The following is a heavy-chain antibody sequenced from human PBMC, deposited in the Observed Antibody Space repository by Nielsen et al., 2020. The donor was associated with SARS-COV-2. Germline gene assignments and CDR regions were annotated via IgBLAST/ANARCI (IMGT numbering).Heavy chain of an antibody. CDR2: INPNSGGT. D-gene: IGHD3-16*01. CDR1: GYTFTGYY. CDR3: ARVESSWGLYYYGMDV. J-gene: IGHJ6*02. Sequence: ASVKVSCKASGYTFTGYYMHWVRQAPGQGLEWMGWINPNSGGTNYAQKFQGRVTMTRDTSISTAYMELGRLRSDDTAVYYCARVESSWGLYYYGMDVWGQGTTVTVSS. V-gene: IGHV1-2*02.